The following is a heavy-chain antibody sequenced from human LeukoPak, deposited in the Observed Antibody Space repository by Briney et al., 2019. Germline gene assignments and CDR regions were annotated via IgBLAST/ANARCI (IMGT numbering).Heavy chain of an antibody. CDR2: IYYSGSA. D-gene: IGHD3-10*01. J-gene: IGHJ6*02. CDR3: ARDLWGSGSFPFYYYYGMDV. CDR1: GGSISSGGYY. V-gene: IGHV4-31*03. Sequence: SETLSLTCTVSGGSISSGGYYWSWIRQHPGKGLEWIGYIYYSGSAYYNPSLKSRVTISADTSKNQFSLKLSSVTAADTAVYYCARDLWGSGSFPFYYYYGMDVWGQGTTVTVSS.